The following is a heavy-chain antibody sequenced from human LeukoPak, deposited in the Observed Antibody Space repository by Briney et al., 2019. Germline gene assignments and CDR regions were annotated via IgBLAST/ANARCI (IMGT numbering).Heavy chain of an antibody. D-gene: IGHD2-2*01. V-gene: IGHV1-3*01. CDR3: ARRSYTDIVVVPAAMDEDWFDP. J-gene: IGHJ5*02. Sequence: ASVKVSCKASGYTFTGYYMHWVRQAPGQGLEWMGWINAGNGNTKYSQKFQGRVTITRDTSASTAYMELSSLRSEDTAVYYCARRSYTDIVVVPAAMDEDWFDPWGQGTLVTVSS. CDR2: INAGNGNT. CDR1: GYTFTGYY.